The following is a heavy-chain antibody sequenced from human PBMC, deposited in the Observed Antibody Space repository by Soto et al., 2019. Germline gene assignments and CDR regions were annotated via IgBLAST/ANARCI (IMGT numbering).Heavy chain of an antibody. CDR3: AASPNADFFDY. J-gene: IGHJ4*02. Sequence: QVQLQESGPGLVTPSQSLSLTCTVSGGSISSGAYYWRWIRRHPGRGLEWIGHISYSGNTDYNPSLESRVAISLDTPRNQFSLKLSSVTAADTAVYYCAASPNADFFDYWGQGALVTVSA. CDR1: GGSISSGAYY. V-gene: IGHV4-31*03. CDR2: ISYSGNT.